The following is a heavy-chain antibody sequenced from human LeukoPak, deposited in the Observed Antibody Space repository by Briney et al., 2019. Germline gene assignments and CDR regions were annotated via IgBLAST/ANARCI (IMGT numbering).Heavy chain of an antibody. CDR2: IYYSGST. J-gene: IGHJ4*02. CDR1: GGSISSGDYY. CDR3: ARVWSIAVAGYPRTGYFDY. Sequence: PSETLSLTCIVSGGSISSGDYYWSWIRQPPGKGLEWIGYIYYSGSTYYNPSLKSRVTISVDTSKNQFSLKLSSVTAADTAVYYCARVWSIAVAGYPRTGYFDYWGQGTLVTVSS. V-gene: IGHV4-30-4*08. D-gene: IGHD6-19*01.